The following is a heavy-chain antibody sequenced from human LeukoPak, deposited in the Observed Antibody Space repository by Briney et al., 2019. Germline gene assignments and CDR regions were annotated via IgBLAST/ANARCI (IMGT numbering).Heavy chain of an antibody. CDR3: ARDGSLVLAHVTNRAAFDI. J-gene: IGHJ3*02. Sequence: SQTLSLTCAISGDSVSSNSAAWNWIRQSPSRGLEWLGRTYYRSKWYNDYAVSVKSRITINPDTSKNQFSLQLNSVTPEDTAVYYCARDGSLVLAHVTNRAAFDIWGQGTMVTVSS. CDR1: GDSVSSNSAA. D-gene: IGHD4-11*01. CDR2: TYYRSKWYN. V-gene: IGHV6-1*01.